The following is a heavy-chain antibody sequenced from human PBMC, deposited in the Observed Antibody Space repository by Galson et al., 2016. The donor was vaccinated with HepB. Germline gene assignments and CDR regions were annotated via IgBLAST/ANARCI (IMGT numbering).Heavy chain of an antibody. CDR3: AREMGVAAPAVFDY. CDR2: IWSAGSNK. D-gene: IGHD6-13*01. J-gene: IGHJ4*02. CDR1: GFTFSSCG. V-gene: IGHV3-33*01. Sequence: SLRLSCAASGFTFSSCGMHWVRQAPGKGLEWVALIWSAGSNKYYADSVKGRFTISRDSSKHTLYLQMNSLRAEDTAVYYCAREMGVAAPAVFDYWGQGTLVTVSS.